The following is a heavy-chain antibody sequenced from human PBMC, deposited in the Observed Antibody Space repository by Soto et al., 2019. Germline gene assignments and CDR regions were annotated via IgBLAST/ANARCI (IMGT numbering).Heavy chain of an antibody. Sequence: HVQLVQSGGEVKKPGASVKVSCKASGYTFSNYGIHWVRQAPGQGLEWMGWISGYNANTRHAQKVQGRVTMTTDTSTNTAYIELRSLTSDDTEVYYCAREREDSSWYSSEYLQHWGQGTLITVSS. J-gene: IGHJ1*01. CDR1: GYTFSNYG. V-gene: IGHV1-18*01. D-gene: IGHD6-13*01. CDR2: ISGYNANT. CDR3: AREREDSSWYSSEYLQH.